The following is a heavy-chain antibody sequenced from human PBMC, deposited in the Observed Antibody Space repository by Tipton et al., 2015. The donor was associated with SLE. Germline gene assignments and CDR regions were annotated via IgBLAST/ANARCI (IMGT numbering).Heavy chain of an antibody. CDR1: GFTFGTYG. D-gene: IGHD5-12*01. Sequence: SLRLSCAASGFTFGTYGMHWVRQAPGKGLEWVAVIWYDGSNKYYADSVKGRFTISRDNSKNTLFLQMNSLRAEDTAVYYCARDRGYTGYDPPGYFDYWGQGTLVTVSS. V-gene: IGHV3-33*01. CDR2: IWYDGSNK. J-gene: IGHJ4*02. CDR3: ARDRGYTGYDPPGYFDY.